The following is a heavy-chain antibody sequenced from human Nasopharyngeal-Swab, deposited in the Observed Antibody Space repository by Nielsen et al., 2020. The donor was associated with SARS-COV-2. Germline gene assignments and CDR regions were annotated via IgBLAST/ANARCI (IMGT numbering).Heavy chain of an antibody. CDR2: ISSSGSTI. D-gene: IGHD2-15*01. CDR3: ARDTGYCSGGSCYLSHFDY. Sequence: LKISCAASGFTFSSYEMNWVRQAPGKGLEWVSYISSSGSTIYYADSVKGRFTISRDNAKNSLYLQMNSLRAEDTAVYYCARDTGYCSGGSCYLSHFDYWGQGTLVTVSS. CDR1: GFTFSSYE. V-gene: IGHV3-48*03. J-gene: IGHJ4*02.